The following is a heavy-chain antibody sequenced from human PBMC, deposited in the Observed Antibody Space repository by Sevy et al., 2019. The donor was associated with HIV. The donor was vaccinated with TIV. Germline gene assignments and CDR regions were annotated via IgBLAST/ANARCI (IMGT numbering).Heavy chain of an antibody. D-gene: IGHD6-19*01. CDR2: ISHGGST. J-gene: IGHJ3*02. CDR1: GGSFSGYY. CDR3: AGVGLAQNGFDI. V-gene: IGHV4-34*01. Sequence: SETLSLTCAVYGGSFSGYYWTWIRQSPGKGLEWIGEISHGGSTTYNPSLKSRVTISIDTSKNQFSMNLKSVTAADTAVYYCAGVGLAQNGFDIWGQGTMVTVSS.